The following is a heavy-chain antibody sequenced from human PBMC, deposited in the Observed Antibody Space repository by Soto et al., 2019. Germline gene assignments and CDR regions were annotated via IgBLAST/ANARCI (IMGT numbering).Heavy chain of an antibody. J-gene: IGHJ5*02. D-gene: IGHD3-3*01. CDR3: ARHVRRFLEWLFTNWFDP. CDR2: IYYSGST. V-gene: IGHV4-39*01. Sequence: KPSETLSLTCTVSGGSISSSSYYWGWIRQPPGKGLEWIGSIYYSGSTHYNPSLKSRVTISVDTSKNQFSLKLSSVTAADTAVYYCARHVRRFLEWLFTNWFDPWGQGTLVTVSS. CDR1: GGSISSSSYY.